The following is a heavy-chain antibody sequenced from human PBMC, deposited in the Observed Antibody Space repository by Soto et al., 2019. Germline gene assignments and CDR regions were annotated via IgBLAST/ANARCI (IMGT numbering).Heavy chain of an antibody. D-gene: IGHD3-10*01. Sequence: EVQLVESGGGSVQPGGSLRLSCAASGIPVSSNYMTWVRQAPGKGLEWVSVLHSGGDTYYANSVKGRFTISRHDSTNTLFLQMNSLTAEDTAVYYCARDGPYYYASRMDVWGQGTTVTVSS. CDR2: LHSGGDT. J-gene: IGHJ6*02. CDR3: ARDGPYYYASRMDV. CDR1: GIPVSSNY. V-gene: IGHV3-53*04.